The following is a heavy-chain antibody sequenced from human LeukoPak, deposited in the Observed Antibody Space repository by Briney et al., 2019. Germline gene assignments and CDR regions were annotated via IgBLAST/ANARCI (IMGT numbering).Heavy chain of an antibody. CDR3: ARHVSCSSLSCPFFNY. Sequence: PSETLSLNCTVSGGSISSSYYSWGWIRQPPGKGLEWIGRFSYSGSTYYNPSLRSRVTISVDTSKNHFSLNLSSVTAADTSVYYCARHVSCSSLSCPFFNYWGQGSLVTVSS. CDR1: GGSISSSYYS. D-gene: IGHD2-2*01. V-gene: IGHV4-39*01. J-gene: IGHJ4*02. CDR2: FSYSGST.